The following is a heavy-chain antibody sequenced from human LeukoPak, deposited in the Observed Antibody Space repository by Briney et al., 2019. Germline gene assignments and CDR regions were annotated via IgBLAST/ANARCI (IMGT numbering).Heavy chain of an antibody. CDR3: ARARQQVNTIDY. CDR1: GGSIGSDY. V-gene: IGHV4-4*07. D-gene: IGHD6-13*01. Sequence: SETLSLTCTVSGGSIGSDYWNWIRQPAGKGLEWIGRIYSSGSTNYSPSLGGRVTMSVDTSKNQFSLKLSSVTAADTAVYYCARARQQVNTIDYWGQGTLVTVSS. J-gene: IGHJ4*02. CDR2: IYSSGST.